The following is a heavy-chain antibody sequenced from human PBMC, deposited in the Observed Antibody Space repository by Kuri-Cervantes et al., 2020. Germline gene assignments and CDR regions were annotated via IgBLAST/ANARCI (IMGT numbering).Heavy chain of an antibody. D-gene: IGHD6-13*01. CDR1: GFTFSSYA. CDR3: ARDSSSWYGSFDY. CDR2: ISYDGSNK. J-gene: IGHJ4*02. V-gene: IGHV3-30*14. Sequence: GGSLRLSCAASGFTFSSYAMHWVRQAPGKGLEWVAVISYDGSNKYYAASVKGRFTISRDNSKNALYLQMNSLRAEDTAVYYCARDSSSWYGSFDYWGQGTLVTVSS.